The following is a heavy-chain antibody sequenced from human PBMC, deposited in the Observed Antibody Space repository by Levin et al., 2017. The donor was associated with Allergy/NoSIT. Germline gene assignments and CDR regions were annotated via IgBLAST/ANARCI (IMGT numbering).Heavy chain of an antibody. J-gene: IGHJ5*02. Sequence: PSETLSLTCSVSGGSISPYYWSWIRQSPGKGLEWIGYIYYSGNTNYNPSLKSRLTISVDRSRNQFSLKMTSVTPADTAVYYCVREGRMAAGDNWFDPWGQGALVTVS. CDR1: GGSISPYY. V-gene: IGHV4-59*01. CDR3: VREGRMAAGDNWFDP. CDR2: IYYSGNT. D-gene: IGHD6-13*01.